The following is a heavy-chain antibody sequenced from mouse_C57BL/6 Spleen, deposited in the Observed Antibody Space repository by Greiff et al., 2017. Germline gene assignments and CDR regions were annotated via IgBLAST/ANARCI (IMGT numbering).Heavy chain of an antibody. V-gene: IGHV3-6*01. D-gene: IGHD3-3*01. J-gene: IGHJ2*01. CDR3: ARERGRVYFDY. CDR2: ISYDGSN. CDR1: GYSITSGYY. Sequence: EVQLQESGPGLVKPSQSLSLTCSVTGYSITSGYYCNCLRQFPGNKLEWMGYISYDGSNNYNPSLKNRISITSDTSKNQFFLKLNTVTTEDTATYYCARERGRVYFDYGGQGTTLTVAS.